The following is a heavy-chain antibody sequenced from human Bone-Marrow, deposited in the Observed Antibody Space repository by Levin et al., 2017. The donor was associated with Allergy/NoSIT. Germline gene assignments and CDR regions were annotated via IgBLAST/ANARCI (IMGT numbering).Heavy chain of an antibody. CDR1: GFTFSSYA. D-gene: IGHD5-18*01. CDR2: ISGSGGST. CDR3: AKAPKWIQLWWYFDY. Sequence: HPGGSLRLSCAASGFTFSSYAMSWVRQAPGKGLEWVSAISGSGGSTYYADSVKGRFTISRDNSKNTLYLQMNSLRAEDTAVYYCAKAPKWIQLWWYFDYWGQGTLVTVSS. V-gene: IGHV3-23*01. J-gene: IGHJ4*02.